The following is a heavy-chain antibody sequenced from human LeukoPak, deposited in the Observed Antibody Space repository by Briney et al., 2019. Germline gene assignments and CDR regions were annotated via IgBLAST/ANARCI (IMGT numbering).Heavy chain of an antibody. CDR2: INPNSGGT. CDR3: TLVGPIFGVVSAPLAY. D-gene: IGHD3-3*01. Sequence: ASVKVSCKASGYTFTGYYMHWVRQAPGQGLEWMGWINPNSGGTNYAQKFQGRVTMTRDTSISTAYMELSRLRSDDTAVYYCTLVGPIFGVVSAPLAYWGQGTLVTVSS. V-gene: IGHV1-2*02. CDR1: GYTFTGYY. J-gene: IGHJ4*02.